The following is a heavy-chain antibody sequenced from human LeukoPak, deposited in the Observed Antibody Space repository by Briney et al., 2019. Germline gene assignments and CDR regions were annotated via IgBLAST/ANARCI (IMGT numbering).Heavy chain of an antibody. CDR2: INHSGST. CDR1: GGSISGYY. D-gene: IGHD6-13*01. CDR3: ARHRRGYSSSRPSLDFAFDI. Sequence: SETLSLTCTVSGGSISGYYWSWIRQPPGKGLEWIGEINHSGSTNYNPSLKSRVTISVDTSKNQFSLKLSSVTAADTAVYYCARHRRGYSSSRPSLDFAFDIWGQGTMVTVSS. V-gene: IGHV4-34*01. J-gene: IGHJ3*02.